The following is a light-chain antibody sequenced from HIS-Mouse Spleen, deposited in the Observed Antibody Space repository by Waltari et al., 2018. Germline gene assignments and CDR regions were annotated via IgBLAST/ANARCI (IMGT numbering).Light chain of an antibody. J-gene: IGLJ3*02. V-gene: IGLV6-57*04. CDR2: EDN. Sequence: NFMLTQPHSVSEYPGKTVTISCTRSSGSIASNYVQWYQQRPGSAPTTVIYEDNQRPSGVPERFSGSIDSSSNSASLTISGLKTEDEADYYCQSYDSSVWVFGGGTKLTVL. CDR1: SGSIASNY. CDR3: QSYDSSVWV.